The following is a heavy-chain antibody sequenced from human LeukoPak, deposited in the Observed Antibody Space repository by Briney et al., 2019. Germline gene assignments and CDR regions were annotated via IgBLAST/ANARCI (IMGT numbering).Heavy chain of an antibody. CDR1: GFTFSSYA. CDR2: ISYDGSNK. CDR3: ATAEKPFGY. D-gene: IGHD1-14*01. V-gene: IGHV3-30*04. Sequence: PGRSLRLSCAASGFTFSSYAMHWVRQAPGKGLEWVAVISYDGSNKYYADSVKGRFTISRDNSKNTLYLQMNSLRAEDTAVYYCATAEKPFGYWGQGTLVTVSS. J-gene: IGHJ4*02.